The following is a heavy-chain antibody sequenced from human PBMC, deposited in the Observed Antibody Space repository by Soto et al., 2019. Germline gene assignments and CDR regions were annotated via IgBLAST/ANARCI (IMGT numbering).Heavy chain of an antibody. V-gene: IGHV3-23*01. J-gene: IGHJ4*02. Sequence: GGSLRLSCAASGFTFSSYAMSWVRQAPGKGLEWVSAISGSGGSTYYADSVKGRFTISRENSKNTLYLQMNSLRDEDTAVYYCAKPSHAYGDYSVDYFDYWGQGTLVTVSS. CDR3: AKPSHAYGDYSVDYFDY. CDR1: GFTFSSYA. D-gene: IGHD4-17*01. CDR2: ISGSGGST.